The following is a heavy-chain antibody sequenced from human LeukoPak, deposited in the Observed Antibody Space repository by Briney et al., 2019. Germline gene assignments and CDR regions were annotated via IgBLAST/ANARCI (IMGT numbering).Heavy chain of an antibody. D-gene: IGHD6-13*01. J-gene: IGHJ4*02. CDR3: ARRTTSAAAVPDY. CDR1: GASISTYY. CDR2: ISHRGNT. V-gene: IGHV4-59*01. Sequence: SETLSLTCTVCGASISTYYWSWIRQPPGKGLEWIGFISHRGNTNYNPSLKSRITISADTSKNQLSLKLSSVTAADTAIYYCARRTTSAAAVPDYWGQGTLVTVSS.